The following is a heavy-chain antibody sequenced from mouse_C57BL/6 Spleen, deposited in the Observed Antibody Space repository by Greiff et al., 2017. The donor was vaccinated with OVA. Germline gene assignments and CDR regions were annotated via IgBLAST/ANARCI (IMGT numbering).Heavy chain of an antibody. CDR1: GYSFTGYY. D-gene: IGHD1-1*01. V-gene: IGHV1-42*01. J-gene: IGHJ2*01. Sequence: EVQVVESGPELVKPGASVKISCKASGYSFTGYYMNWVKQSPEKSLEWIGEINPSTGGTTYNQKFKAKATLTVDKSSSTAYMQLKSLTSEDSAVYYCARRDYGEDYWGQGTTLTVSS. CDR2: INPSTGGT. CDR3: ARRDYGEDY.